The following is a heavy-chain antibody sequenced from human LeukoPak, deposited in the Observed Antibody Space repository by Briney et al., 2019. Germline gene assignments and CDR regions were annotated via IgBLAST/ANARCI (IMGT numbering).Heavy chain of an antibody. J-gene: IGHJ4*02. V-gene: IGHV1-18*01. D-gene: IGHD2-15*01. CDR1: GYTFTSYG. CDR2: ISAYNGNT. CDR3: ARAPNCGGGSCYSDC. Sequence: ASVKVSCKASGYTFTSYGISWVRQAPGQGLEWMGWISAYNGNTNYAQKLQGRVTMTTDTSTSTAYMELRSLRSDDTAVYYCARAPNCGGGSCYSDCWGQGTLVTVSS.